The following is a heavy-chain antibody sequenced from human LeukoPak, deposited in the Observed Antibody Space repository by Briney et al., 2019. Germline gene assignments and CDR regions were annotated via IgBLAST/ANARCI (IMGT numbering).Heavy chain of an antibody. CDR1: GGAISSSSYY. D-gene: IGHD4/OR15-4a*01. J-gene: IGHJ6*02. CDR3: GRHQTMYYGMDV. CDR2: IFYSGCT. V-gene: IGHV4-39*01. Sequence: SETLSLTCTVSGGAISSSSYYWGWLRQPPGKGLEWVGSIFYSGCTYYNPSLKRRGTMSVDTAKTQFTLKLSSVTAADTAMYYCGRHQTMYYGMDVWGQGTAVTVSS.